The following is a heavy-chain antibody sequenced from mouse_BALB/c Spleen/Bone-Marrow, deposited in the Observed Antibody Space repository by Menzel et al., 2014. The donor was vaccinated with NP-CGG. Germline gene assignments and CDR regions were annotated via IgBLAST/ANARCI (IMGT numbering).Heavy chain of an antibody. CDR3: ARGSSGPFVY. V-gene: IGHV14-1*02. Sequence: VQLQQSGAELVRPGALVKLPCKASGFNIKDYYIHWVNPRPGQGLEWIGWITPENGNTIYDPKFQGKARITADTSSNTAYFQLSSLTSEDTAVYYCARGSSGPFVYWGQGTLVTVSA. D-gene: IGHD3-1*01. J-gene: IGHJ3*01. CDR2: ITPENGNT. CDR1: GFNIKDYY.